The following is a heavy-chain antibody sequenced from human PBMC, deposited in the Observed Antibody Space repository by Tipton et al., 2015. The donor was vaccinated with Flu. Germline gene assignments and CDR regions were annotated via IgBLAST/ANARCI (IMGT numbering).Heavy chain of an antibody. V-gene: IGHV3-53*01. CDR3: ARGQGANP. J-gene: IGHJ5*02. Sequence: VQLVQSGGGLIQPGGSLRLSCAASGFTVSSNYMSWVRQAPRKGLERVSVIYSDGSTYYIDSVKGRFTISRDNSKNMLSLEMNSLRAEDTAVYYCARGQGANPWGQGTLVTVSS. CDR1: GFTVSSNY. CDR2: IYSDGST.